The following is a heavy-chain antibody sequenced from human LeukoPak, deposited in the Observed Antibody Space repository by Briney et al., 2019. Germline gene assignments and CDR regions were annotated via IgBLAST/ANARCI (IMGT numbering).Heavy chain of an antibody. CDR2: IYYSGST. V-gene: IGHV4-59*01. CDR1: GGSISSYY. D-gene: IGHD3-10*01. J-gene: IGHJ4*02. CDR3: ARDIWGSGSYLH. Sequence: SETLSLTCTVSGGSISSYYWSWIRQPPGKGLEWIGYIYYSGSTNYNPSLKSRVTISVDTSKNQFSLKLSSVTAADTAVYYCARDIWGSGSYLHWGQETLVTVSS.